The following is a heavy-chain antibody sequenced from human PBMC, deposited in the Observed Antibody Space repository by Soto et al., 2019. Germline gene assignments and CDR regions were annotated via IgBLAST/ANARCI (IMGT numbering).Heavy chain of an antibody. V-gene: IGHV3-23*01. CDR2: ISGGGTST. CDR3: AKDMCSGGSCYGGFDY. D-gene: IGHD2-15*01. Sequence: EVQLLESGGGLVQPGGSLRLSCAASGFTFSGYAMSWVRQAPGKGLEGVSAISGGGTSTNYADSVKGRFTISRDNSKNTLYLQMNGLRGEDTAVYYCAKDMCSGGSCYGGFDYWGQGTQVTVSS. J-gene: IGHJ4*02. CDR1: GFTFSGYA.